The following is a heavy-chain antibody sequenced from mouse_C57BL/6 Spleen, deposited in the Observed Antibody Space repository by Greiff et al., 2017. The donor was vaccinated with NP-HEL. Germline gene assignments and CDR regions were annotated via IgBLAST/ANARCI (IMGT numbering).Heavy chain of an antibody. J-gene: IGHJ4*01. Sequence: DVMLVESGGGLVKPGGSLKLSCAASGFTFSDYGMHWVRQAPEKGLEWVAYISSGSSTIYYADTVKGRFTISRDNAKNTLFLQMTSLRSEDTAMYYCARGAVVARNAMDYWGQGTSVTVSS. D-gene: IGHD1-1*01. V-gene: IGHV5-17*01. CDR2: ISSGSSTI. CDR1: GFTFSDYG. CDR3: ARGAVVARNAMDY.